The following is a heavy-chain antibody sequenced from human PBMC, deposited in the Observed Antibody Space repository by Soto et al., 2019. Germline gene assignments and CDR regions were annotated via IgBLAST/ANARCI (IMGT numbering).Heavy chain of an antibody. CDR1: GYKFTSNW. J-gene: IGHJ4*02. D-gene: IGHD4-17*01. CDR2: VYPDGSDT. V-gene: IGHV5-51*01. CDR3: ARQSDYGGDSMDY. Sequence: GESLKISCKGSGYKFTSNWIGWVRQMPGKGLEWMGIVYPDGSDTRYSPSFQGQVTMSADKSISTAYLQWSSLRAADTAMYYCARQSDYGGDSMDYWGQGTLVTVSS.